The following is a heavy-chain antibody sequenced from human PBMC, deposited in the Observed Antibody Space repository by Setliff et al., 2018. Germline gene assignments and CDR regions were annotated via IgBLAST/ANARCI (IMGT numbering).Heavy chain of an antibody. CDR2: ISPYSGES. J-gene: IGHJ4*02. CDR3: ARDGIAREGLGIDY. V-gene: IGHV1-18*01. CDR1: GDTFRSYG. D-gene: IGHD2-21*01. Sequence: GASVKVSCKASGDTFRSYGISWVRQAPGQGLEWMGWISPYSGESNYAQKFQDRLTVTADTSISTAYMELSRLRSDDTAVYYCARDGIAREGLGIDYWGQGTLVTVSS.